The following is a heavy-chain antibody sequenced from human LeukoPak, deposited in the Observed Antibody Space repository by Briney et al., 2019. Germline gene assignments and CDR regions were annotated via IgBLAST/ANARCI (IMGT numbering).Heavy chain of an antibody. CDR1: GFTFSSYW. V-gene: IGHV3-74*01. J-gene: IGHJ4*02. Sequence: GGSLRLSCAASGFTFSSYWMHWVRQAPGKGLVWVSRINGDGSSTSYADSVKGRFTSSRDNAKNTLYLQMNSLRAEDTAVYYCAETVVPASPVPGVSYWGQGTLVTVSS. CDR2: INGDGSST. D-gene: IGHD2-2*01. CDR3: AETVVPASPVPGVSY.